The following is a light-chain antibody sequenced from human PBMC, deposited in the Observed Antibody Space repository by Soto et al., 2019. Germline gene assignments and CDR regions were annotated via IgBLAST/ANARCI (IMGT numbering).Light chain of an antibody. CDR3: QQFASSPWT. CDR2: GAA. J-gene: IGKJ1*01. Sequence: EIVLTQSPGTLSLSPGEGATLSCRASQSVSSGYLAWYQQKPGQAPRLLISGAASRATGIPDRFSVSGSGTDFTLIISRLEPEDFAVYFCQQFASSPWTFGQGTKVQI. V-gene: IGKV3-20*01. CDR1: QSVSSGY.